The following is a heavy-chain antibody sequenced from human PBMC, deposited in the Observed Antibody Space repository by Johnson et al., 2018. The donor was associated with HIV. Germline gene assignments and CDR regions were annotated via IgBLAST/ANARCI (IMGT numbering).Heavy chain of an antibody. V-gene: IGHV3-30*02. CDR2: IRYDGSNK. D-gene: IGHD6-6*01. Sequence: QEKLVESGGGVVQPGRSLRLSCAASGFTFSSYGMHWVRQAPGKGLEWVAFIRYDGSNKYYADSVKGRFTISRDNSKNTLYLQMKSLRAEDTAVYYCTTDLYGYSSSSSDAFDIWGQGTMVTVSS. CDR3: TTDLYGYSSSSSDAFDI. CDR1: GFTFSSYG. J-gene: IGHJ3*02.